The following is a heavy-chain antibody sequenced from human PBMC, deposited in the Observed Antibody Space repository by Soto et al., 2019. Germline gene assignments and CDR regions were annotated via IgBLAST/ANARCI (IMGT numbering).Heavy chain of an antibody. Sequence: ASLKVSCKASGYTFTSYGISWVRHVPGQGLEWMGWISAYNGNTNYAQKLQGRVTMTTDTSTSTAYMELRSLRSDDTAVYYCARRGGDYVGDAFDIWGQGTMVTVSS. D-gene: IGHD4-17*01. CDR1: GYTFTSYG. CDR3: ARRGGDYVGDAFDI. CDR2: ISAYNGNT. J-gene: IGHJ3*02. V-gene: IGHV1-18*01.